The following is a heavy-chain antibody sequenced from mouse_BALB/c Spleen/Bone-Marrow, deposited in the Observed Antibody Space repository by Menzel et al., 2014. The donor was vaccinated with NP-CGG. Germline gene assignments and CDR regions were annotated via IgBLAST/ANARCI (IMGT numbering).Heavy chain of an antibody. CDR1: GYTFXSYW. CDR2: IYPSTGYT. D-gene: IGHD2-4*01. V-gene: IGHV1-7*01. Sequence: VQRVESGAELAEPGASVKMSCKASGYTFXSYWMHWVKQRPGQGLEWIGYIYPSTGYTEHNQKFKDKAIMTADKSSSTAYMQLSSLTSEDSAVYYCARDDYAYWGPGTLVTVSA. J-gene: IGHJ3*01. CDR3: ARDDYAY.